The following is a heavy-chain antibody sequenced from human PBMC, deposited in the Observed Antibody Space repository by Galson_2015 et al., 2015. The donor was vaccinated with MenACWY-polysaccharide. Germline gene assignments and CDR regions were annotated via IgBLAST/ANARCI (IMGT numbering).Heavy chain of an antibody. Sequence: SLRLSCAASGFTFSSYAMHWVRQAPGKGLEWVAAISYDGSNKYYADSVKGRFNISSDNSKNTLYLQMNLRREEETAVYYWERTPVGGYYFGARGQGTLGNVTS. J-gene: IGHJ4*02. D-gene: IGHD3-16*01. CDR3: ERTPVGGYYFGA. CDR1: GFTFSSYA. CDR2: ISYDGSNK. V-gene: IGHV3-30-3*01.